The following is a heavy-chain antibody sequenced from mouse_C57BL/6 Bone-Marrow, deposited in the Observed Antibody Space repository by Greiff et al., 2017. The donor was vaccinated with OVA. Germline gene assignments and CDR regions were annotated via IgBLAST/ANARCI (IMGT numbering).Heavy chain of an antibody. Sequence: EVQLQQSGPELVKPGASVKISCKASGYTFTDYYMNWVKQSHGKSLEWIGDINPNNGGPSYNQQFKGKATLTVDKSSSTAYMELRSLTSEDSAVYYCARNTTVPYWYFDVWGTGTTVTVSS. J-gene: IGHJ1*03. CDR2: INPNNGGP. CDR1: GYTFTDYY. V-gene: IGHV1-26*01. D-gene: IGHD1-1*01. CDR3: ARNTTVPYWYFDV.